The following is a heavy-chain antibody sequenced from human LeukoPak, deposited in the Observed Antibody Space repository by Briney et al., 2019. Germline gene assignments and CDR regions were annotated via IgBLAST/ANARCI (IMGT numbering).Heavy chain of an antibody. D-gene: IGHD1-26*01. V-gene: IGHV5-51*01. CDR2: IYPGDSGP. CDR1: GHSFTSYC. CDR3: GMSGDRVPLQDDVFDV. J-gene: IGHJ3*01. Sequence: GESLKISCKVSGHSFTSYCIGWVRQMPGKGLEWMGIIYPGDSGPTYSPSFQGQVTISVDKSISTAYLQWSSLQASDTAMYYCGMSGDRVPLQDDVFDVWGQGTMVTVST.